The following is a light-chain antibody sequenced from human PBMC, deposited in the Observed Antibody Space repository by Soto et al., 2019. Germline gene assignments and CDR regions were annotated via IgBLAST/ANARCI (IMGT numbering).Light chain of an antibody. CDR1: QSLHSNY. Sequence: ASQSLHSNYLAWYQQKPGQAPRFLIYGTSSRATGIPDRFSGSGSGTDFSLTISRLEPEDFAVYYCHQYGSSPTTLGQGTTVDIK. J-gene: IGKJ1*01. CDR3: HQYGSSPTT. CDR2: GTS. V-gene: IGKV3-20*01.